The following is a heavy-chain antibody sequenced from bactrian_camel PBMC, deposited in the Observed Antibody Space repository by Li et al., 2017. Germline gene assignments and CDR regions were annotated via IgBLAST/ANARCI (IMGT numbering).Heavy chain of an antibody. CDR3: AAAPILSGTWPGWDY. CDR1: RDMNRRC. J-gene: IGHJ4*01. Sequence: VQLVESGGGSAQVGGSMSLSCAGSRDMNRRCVGWFRQAPGTEREEVAIIHFGAGSVHYADFVNGWFIISRDNAENKVYLQMNSPKSEDTALYYCAAAPILSGTWPGWDYWGQGTQVTVS. V-gene: IGHV3S54*01. D-gene: IGHD2*01. CDR2: IHFGAGSV.